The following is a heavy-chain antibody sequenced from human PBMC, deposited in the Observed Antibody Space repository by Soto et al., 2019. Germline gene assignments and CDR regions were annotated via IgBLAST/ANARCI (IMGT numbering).Heavy chain of an antibody. J-gene: IGHJ6*04. CDR3: ATADTQYYDILTGYYLADV. CDR1: VYTLTELS. CDR2: FDPEDGET. D-gene: IGHD3-9*01. Sequence: GAPVKVSCKVSVYTLTELSMHWVLQADGKGLEWMGGFDPEDGETIDAQKFQGRVTMTEDTSTDTAYMELSSLRSEDTAVYYCATADTQYYDILTGYYLADVWGKGTTVTVSS. V-gene: IGHV1-24*01.